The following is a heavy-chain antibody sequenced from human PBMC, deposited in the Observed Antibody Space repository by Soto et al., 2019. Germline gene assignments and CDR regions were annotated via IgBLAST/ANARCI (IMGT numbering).Heavy chain of an antibody. Sequence: QVQLQQWGAGLLKPSETLSLTCAVYGGSFSGYYWSWIRQPPGKGLEWIGEINHSGSTNYNPSLKSRVTISVDTSKNQFSLKLSSVTAADTAVYYCARGEEMATIIVDYWGQGTLVTVSS. CDR1: GGSFSGYY. CDR3: ARGEEMATIIVDY. V-gene: IGHV4-34*01. D-gene: IGHD5-12*01. J-gene: IGHJ4*02. CDR2: INHSGST.